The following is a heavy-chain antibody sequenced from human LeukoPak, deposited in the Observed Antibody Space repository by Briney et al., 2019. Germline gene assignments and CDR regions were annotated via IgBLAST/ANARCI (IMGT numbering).Heavy chain of an antibody. J-gene: IGHJ6*03. CDR2: LYYSGST. V-gene: IGHV4-59*08. CDR3: ARVVKGSTIFGDNYYMDV. D-gene: IGHD3-3*01. CDR1: GGSISRSY. Sequence: SETLSLTCTVSGGSISRSYWSLIRQPPGQGLDWIGYLYYSGSTNYNPSLKSRVTISVDTSKDQFSLKLSSVTAADTAVYYCARVVKGSTIFGDNYYMDVWGKGTTVTVSS.